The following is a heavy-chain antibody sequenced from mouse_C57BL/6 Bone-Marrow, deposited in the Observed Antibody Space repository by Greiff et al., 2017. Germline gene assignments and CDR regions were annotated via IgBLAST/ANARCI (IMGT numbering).Heavy chain of an antibody. CDR1: GYAFSSSW. CDR3: ARRYGSSYRYFDV. J-gene: IGHJ1*03. CDR2: IYPGDGDT. D-gene: IGHD1-1*01. Sequence: VKVVESGPELVKPGASVKISCKASGYAFSSSWMNWVKQRPGKGLEWIGRIYPGDGDTNYNGKFKGKATLTADKSSSTAYMQLSSLTSEDSAVYFCARRYGSSYRYFDVWGTGTTVTVSS. V-gene: IGHV1-82*01.